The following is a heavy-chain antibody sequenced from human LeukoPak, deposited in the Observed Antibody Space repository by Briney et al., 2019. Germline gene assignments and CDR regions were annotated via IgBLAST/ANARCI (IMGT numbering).Heavy chain of an antibody. CDR1: GYTFTGYY. J-gene: IGHJ4*02. CDR2: INPNSGGT. Sequence: EASVKVSCKASGYTFTGYYMHWVRQAPGQGLEWMGWINPNSGGTNYAQKFQGRVTMTRDTSISPAYMELSRLRSDDTAVYYCARYSGYDPFDYWGQGTLVTVSS. CDR3: ARYSGYDPFDY. D-gene: IGHD5-12*01. V-gene: IGHV1-2*02.